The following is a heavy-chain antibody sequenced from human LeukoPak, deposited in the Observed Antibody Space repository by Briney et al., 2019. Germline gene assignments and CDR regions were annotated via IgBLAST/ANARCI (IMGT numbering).Heavy chain of an antibody. CDR3: ARQAVVVAALLDC. Sequence: PSETLSLTCTVSGGSISSSSYYWGWIRQPPGKGLEWIGNIYYSGSTYYNPSLMSRVTIYVDTSKNHFSLKLSSVTAADTAVYYCARQAVVVAALLDCWGQGTLVTVSS. CDR2: IYYSGST. V-gene: IGHV4-39*01. D-gene: IGHD2-15*01. J-gene: IGHJ4*02. CDR1: GGSISSSSYY.